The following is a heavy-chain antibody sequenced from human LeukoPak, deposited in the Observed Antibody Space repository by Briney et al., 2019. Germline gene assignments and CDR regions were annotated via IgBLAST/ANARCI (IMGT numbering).Heavy chain of an antibody. CDR3: AKVVGATVWGGYFDY. CDR1: GFTFSSYA. D-gene: IGHD1-26*01. J-gene: IGHJ4*02. Sequence: PAGSLTLSCAASGFTFSSYAMSWVRQAPGKGLEWVSVISVSGGSTYYADSVKGRYTGSRDNSKNTLFLQMNSLRAEDTAVYYCAKVVGATVWGGYFDYWGQGTLVTVSS. CDR2: ISVSGGST. V-gene: IGHV3-23*01.